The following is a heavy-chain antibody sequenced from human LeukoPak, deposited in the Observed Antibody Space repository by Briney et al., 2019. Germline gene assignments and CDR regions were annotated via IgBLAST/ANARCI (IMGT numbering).Heavy chain of an antibody. D-gene: IGHD6-19*01. Sequence: GASVKVSYKASGYTFTGYYMHWVRQAPGQGLEWMGRINPNSGGTNYAQKFQGRVTMTRDTSISTAYMELSRLRSDDTAVYYCARFSSGWYGGDYYYMDVWGKGTTVTVSS. CDR1: GYTFTGYY. CDR3: ARFSSGWYGGDYYYMDV. CDR2: INPNSGGT. V-gene: IGHV1-2*06. J-gene: IGHJ6*03.